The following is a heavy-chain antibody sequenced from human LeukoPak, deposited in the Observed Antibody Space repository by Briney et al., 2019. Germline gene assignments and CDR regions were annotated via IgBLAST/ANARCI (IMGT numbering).Heavy chain of an antibody. V-gene: IGHV3-11*01. CDR2: ISSTYGTT. D-gene: IGHD3-9*01. Sequence: PGGSLRLSCTASGFNIGDHYMSWIRQAPGKGLQWVSCISSTYGTTYYADSVKGRFTISRDNAKNSLYLQMNSLRAEDTAIYYCVREGIVTGFPPDIWGQGTVVTVSS. CDR3: VREGIVTGFPPDI. CDR1: GFNIGDHY. J-gene: IGHJ3*02.